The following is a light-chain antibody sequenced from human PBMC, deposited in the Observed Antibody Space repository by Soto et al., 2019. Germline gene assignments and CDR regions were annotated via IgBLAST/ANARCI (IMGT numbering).Light chain of an antibody. CDR3: QQSYSFRS. Sequence: IQMTQSPLSLSASVGDKVTLTCRTSQNINSYLTWYQQKPGQAPKLLIYGASCLQVGVPSRFIGSGCGRDFTLTITSLQPEDFATYYCQQSYSFRSFAGGTKVDI. V-gene: IGKV1-39*01. J-gene: IGKJ4*01. CDR1: QNINSY. CDR2: GAS.